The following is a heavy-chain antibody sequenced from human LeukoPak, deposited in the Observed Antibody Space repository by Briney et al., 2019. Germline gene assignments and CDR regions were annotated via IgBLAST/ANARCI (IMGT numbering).Heavy chain of an antibody. D-gene: IGHD3-22*01. J-gene: IGHJ4*02. CDR1: GFTFSSYA. V-gene: IGHV3-23*01. Sequence: GGSLRLSCAASGFTFSSYAMSWVRQAPGKGLEWVSGISGSGGSTYYADSVKGRFTISRDNSKNTLYLQMNSLRAEDTAVYYCAKDHSFGYYYDSSGYYYYWGQGTLVTVSS. CDR2: ISGSGGST. CDR3: AKDHSFGYYYDSSGYYYY.